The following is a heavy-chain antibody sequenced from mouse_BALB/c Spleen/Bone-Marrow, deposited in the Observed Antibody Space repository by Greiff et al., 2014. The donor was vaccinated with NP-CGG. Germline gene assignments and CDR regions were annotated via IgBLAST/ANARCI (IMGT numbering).Heavy chain of an antibody. D-gene: IGHD1-2*01. CDR1: GFTFSSYA. V-gene: IGHV5-6-5*01. J-gene: IGHJ2*01. Sequence: EVHLVESGGGLVEPGGSLKLSCAASGFTFSSYAMSWVRQTPEKRLEWVASIISGGSTYYPDSVKGRFTISRDNARNILYLQMSSLRSEDTAMYYCAGGGYYYFDSWGQGTTLTVSS. CDR2: IISGGST. CDR3: AGGGYYYFDS.